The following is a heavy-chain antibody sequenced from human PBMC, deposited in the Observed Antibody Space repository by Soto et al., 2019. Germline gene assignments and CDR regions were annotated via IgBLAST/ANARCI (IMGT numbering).Heavy chain of an antibody. D-gene: IGHD3-3*01. J-gene: IGHJ6*02. CDR1: GGTFSSYA. CDR3: ARETGTIFGVVIMSRGRHYSMDV. V-gene: IGHV1-69*01. CDR2: IIPIFGTA. Sequence: QVQLVQSGAEVKKPGSSVKVSCKASGGTFSSYAISWVRQAPGQGLEWMGGIIPIFGTANYAQKFQGRVTITADESTSTAYMELRSLRYEDTAVYYCARETGTIFGVVIMSRGRHYSMDVWGQGTTVTVSS.